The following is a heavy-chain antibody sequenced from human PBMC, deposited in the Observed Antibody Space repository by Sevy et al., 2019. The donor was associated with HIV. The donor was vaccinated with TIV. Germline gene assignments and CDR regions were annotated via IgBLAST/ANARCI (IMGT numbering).Heavy chain of an antibody. Sequence: SETLSLTCTVSGGSISSSSYYWGWIRRPPGKGLEWIGSIYYSGSTYYNPSLKSRVTISVDTSKNQFSLKLSSVTAADTAVYYCARTGYSYGRGWFDPWGQGTLVTVSS. D-gene: IGHD5-18*01. CDR3: ARTGYSYGRGWFDP. J-gene: IGHJ5*02. CDR2: IYYSGST. V-gene: IGHV4-39*01. CDR1: GGSISSSSYY.